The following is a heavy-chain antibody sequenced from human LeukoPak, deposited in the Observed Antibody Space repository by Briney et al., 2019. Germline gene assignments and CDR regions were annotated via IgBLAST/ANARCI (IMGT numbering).Heavy chain of an antibody. V-gene: IGHV1-46*01. CDR1: GYTFTSYY. CDR2: INPSGGST. Sequence: ASVKVSCKASGYTFTSYYMHWVRQAPGQGLEWMGIINPSGGSTSYAQKFQGRVTMTRDMSTSTAYMELRSLRSDDTAVYYCARDIKRSRARWENLGLDPWGQGTLVTVSS. J-gene: IGHJ5*02. D-gene: IGHD3-16*01. CDR3: ARDIKRSRARWENLGLDP.